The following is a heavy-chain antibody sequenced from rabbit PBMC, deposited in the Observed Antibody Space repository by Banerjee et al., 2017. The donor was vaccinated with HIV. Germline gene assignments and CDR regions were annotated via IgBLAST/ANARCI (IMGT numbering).Heavy chain of an antibody. CDR1: GFDFSSYG. CDR2: IDPSSGNT. J-gene: IGHJ4*01. V-gene: IGHV1S40*01. D-gene: IGHD4-1*01. Sequence: GGSLKLSCKASGFDFSSYGVSWVRQAPGKGLEWIGYIDPSSGNTVYASWAKGRFTISKTSSTTVTLQMTSLTAADTATYFCARDLAGVIGWNFGLWGPGTLVTVS. CDR3: ARDLAGVIGWNFGL.